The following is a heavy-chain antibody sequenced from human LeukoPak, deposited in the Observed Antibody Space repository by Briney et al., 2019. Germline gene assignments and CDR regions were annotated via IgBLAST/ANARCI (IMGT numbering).Heavy chain of an antibody. CDR2: ISGSGSSI. Sequence: GGSLRLSCAASGFTFSNSAMSWVRQAPGKGLEWVSAISGSGSSIFYADSVKGRFTISRDNSKNTLYLQMNSLRAEDTAVYYCAKGGYAEAFDPWGQGTLATVSS. CDR3: AKGGYAEAFDP. CDR1: GFTFSNSA. D-gene: IGHD2-15*01. J-gene: IGHJ5*02. V-gene: IGHV3-23*01.